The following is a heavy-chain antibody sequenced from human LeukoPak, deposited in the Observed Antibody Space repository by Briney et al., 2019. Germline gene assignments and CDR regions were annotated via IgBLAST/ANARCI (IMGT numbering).Heavy chain of an antibody. J-gene: IGHJ4*02. Sequence: SETLSLTCTVSGDSISSGDYYWSWIRQPAGKGLEWIGRISSSGITNYNHSLKSRVNISVDTSKNQFSLKLSSVTAADTAVYYCDNDYGGNPAAFDYWGQGTLVTVSS. CDR1: GDSISSGDYY. CDR3: DNDYGGNPAAFDY. CDR2: ISSSGIT. V-gene: IGHV4-61*02. D-gene: IGHD4-23*01.